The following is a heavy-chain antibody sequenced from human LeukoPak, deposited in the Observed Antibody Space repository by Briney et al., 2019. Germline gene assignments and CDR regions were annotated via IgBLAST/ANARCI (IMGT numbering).Heavy chain of an antibody. CDR1: GFTFSSYT. V-gene: IGHV3-21*01. J-gene: IGHJ4*02. Sequence: GGSLRLSGVASGFTFSSYTVNWVRQPQGKGLEWVSSISGSSYYIYYADSVRGRFTISRDNAENSAFLQMNSLRAEDTAVYYCANAGPGPSTYYDFWSGPTWGQGTLVTVSS. CDR3: ANAGPGPSTYYDFWSGPT. D-gene: IGHD3-3*01. CDR2: ISGSSYYI.